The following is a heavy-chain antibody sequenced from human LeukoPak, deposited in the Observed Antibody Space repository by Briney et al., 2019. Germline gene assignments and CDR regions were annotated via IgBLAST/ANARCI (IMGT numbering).Heavy chain of an antibody. Sequence: PGGSLRLSCAASGFTFSSYWMSWVRQAPGKGLEWVANIKQDGSEKYYVDSVKGRFTISRDSAKNSLYLQMNSLRAEDTAVYYCARARAPMVPAAIQHYYYYMDVWGKGTTVTVSS. CDR3: ARARAPMVPAAIQHYYYYMDV. V-gene: IGHV3-7*01. D-gene: IGHD2-2*02. J-gene: IGHJ6*03. CDR1: GFTFSSYW. CDR2: IKQDGSEK.